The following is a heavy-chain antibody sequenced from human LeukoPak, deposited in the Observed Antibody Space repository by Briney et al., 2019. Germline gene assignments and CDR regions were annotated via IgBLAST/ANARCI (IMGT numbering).Heavy chain of an antibody. D-gene: IGHD3-10*01. CDR1: GGSLSSYY. Sequence: SETLSLTCTVSGGSLSSYYWSWLRQPPGKGLEWIGYIYYSGSTNYNPSLKSRVTISVDTSKNQFSLKLSSVTAADTAVYYCARDKWGVRGRFFDIWGQGTMVTVSS. CDR3: ARDKWGVRGRFFDI. J-gene: IGHJ3*02. V-gene: IGHV4-59*01. CDR2: IYYSGST.